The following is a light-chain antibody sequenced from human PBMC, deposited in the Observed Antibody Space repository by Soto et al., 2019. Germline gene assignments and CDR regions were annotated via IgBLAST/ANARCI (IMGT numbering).Light chain of an antibody. CDR3: AAWDDSLNGHVV. J-gene: IGLJ2*01. Sequence: QAVVTQPPSASGTPWQRVTISCSGSSSNIGSNTVNWYQQLPGTAPKLLIYSNNQRPSGVPDRFSGSKSGTSASLAISGLQSEDEADYYCAAWDDSLNGHVVFGGGTKLTVL. CDR1: SSNIGSNT. V-gene: IGLV1-44*01. CDR2: SNN.